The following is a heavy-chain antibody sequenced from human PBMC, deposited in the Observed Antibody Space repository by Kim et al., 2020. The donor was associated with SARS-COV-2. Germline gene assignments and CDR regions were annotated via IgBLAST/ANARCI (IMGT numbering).Heavy chain of an antibody. V-gene: IGHV1-24*01. D-gene: IGHD3-9*01. Sequence: ASVKVSCKVSGYTLTELSMHWVRQAPGKGLEWMGGFDPEDGETIYAQKFQGRVTMTEDTYTDTAYMELSSLRSEDTAVYYCATAPPVYDIYGSYYYYGMDVWGQGTTVTVSS. CDR3: ATAPPVYDIYGSYYYYGMDV. CDR2: FDPEDGET. J-gene: IGHJ6*02. CDR1: GYTLTELS.